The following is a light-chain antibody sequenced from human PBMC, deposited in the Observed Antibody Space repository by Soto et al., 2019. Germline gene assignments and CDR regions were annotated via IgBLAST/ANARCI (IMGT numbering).Light chain of an antibody. V-gene: IGKV1-5*01. CDR1: QSIGRW. CDR3: QQYNSYWT. J-gene: IGKJ1*01. Sequence: IQMTQSLSPLFASVGARVPFTCRASQSIGRWLAWYQQKPGKAPKLLIYDGSNLQTGVPSRFSGSGSGTEFTLTISSLQPDDFATYYCQQYNSYWTFGQGTKVDIK. CDR2: DGS.